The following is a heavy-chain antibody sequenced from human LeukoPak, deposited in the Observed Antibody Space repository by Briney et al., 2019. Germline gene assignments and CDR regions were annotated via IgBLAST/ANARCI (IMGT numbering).Heavy chain of an antibody. Sequence: GSLRLSCAASGFTFSTYNMNWVRQPPGKGLEWIGSIYYSGSTYYNPSLKSRVTISVDTSKNQFSLKLSSVTAADTAVYYCARHIDSSSWYLDWFDPWGQGTLVTVSS. CDR1: GFTFSTYN. V-gene: IGHV4-39*01. CDR2: IYYSGST. J-gene: IGHJ5*02. CDR3: ARHIDSSSWYLDWFDP. D-gene: IGHD6-13*01.